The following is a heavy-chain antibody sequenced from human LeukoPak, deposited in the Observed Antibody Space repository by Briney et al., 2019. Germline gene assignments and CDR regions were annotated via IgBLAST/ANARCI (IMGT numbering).Heavy chain of an antibody. CDR1: GFTFSDYA. J-gene: IGHJ4*02. CDR2: ISYDGSNK. D-gene: IGHD4-17*01. CDR3: ARDRDYAFDS. Sequence: GGSLRLSCAASGFTFSDYAMHWVRQAPDKGLEWVAVISYDGSNKYYADSVKGRFTISRDDAKNSLYLQMNSLRDEDTAVYYCARDRDYAFDSWGQGTLVTVSS. V-gene: IGHV3-30-3*01.